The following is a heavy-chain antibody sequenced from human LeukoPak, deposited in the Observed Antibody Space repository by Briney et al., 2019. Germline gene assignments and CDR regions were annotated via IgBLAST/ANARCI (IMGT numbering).Heavy chain of an antibody. V-gene: IGHV3-21*04. D-gene: IGHD3-10*01. J-gene: IGHJ6*02. CDR1: GFTFSSYS. Sequence: SGGSLRLSCAASGFTFSSYSMNWVRQAPGKGLEWVSSISSSSSYIYYADSVKGRFTISRDNAKNSLCLQMNSLRAEDTAVYYCARDHGITMVRGVRNYYYYYGMDVWGQGTTVTVSS. CDR2: ISSSSSYI. CDR3: ARDHGITMVRGVRNYYYYYGMDV.